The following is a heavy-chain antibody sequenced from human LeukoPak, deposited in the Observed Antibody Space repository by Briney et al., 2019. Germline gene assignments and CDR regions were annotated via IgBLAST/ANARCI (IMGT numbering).Heavy chain of an antibody. V-gene: IGHV3-23*01. J-gene: IGHJ4*02. D-gene: IGHD6-6*01. Sequence: QPGGSLRLSCAASGFTFSSYAMSWVRQAPGKGLEWVSAISGSGGSTYYADSVKGRFTISRDNSKNTLYLQMNSLRAEDTAVYYCAKDTRGPLEYSSSSLGGLFDYWGQGTLVTVSS. CDR1: GFTFSSYA. CDR2: ISGSGGST. CDR3: AKDTRGPLEYSSSSLGGLFDY.